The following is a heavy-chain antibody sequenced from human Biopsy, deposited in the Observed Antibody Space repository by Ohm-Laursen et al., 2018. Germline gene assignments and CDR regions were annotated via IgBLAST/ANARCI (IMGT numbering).Heavy chain of an antibody. Sequence: SETLSLTCAVYNVSFSSFYWSWIRQPPGKGLEWIGEISHTGSTNYNPPLKSRVFMSVDTSKKQLSLKVRSVTAADTAVYYCARLGSGDYFPTFFDFWGQGALVTVSS. CDR2: ISHTGST. V-gene: IGHV4-34*01. D-gene: IGHD5-12*01. CDR1: NVSFSSFY. J-gene: IGHJ4*02. CDR3: ARLGSGDYFPTFFDF.